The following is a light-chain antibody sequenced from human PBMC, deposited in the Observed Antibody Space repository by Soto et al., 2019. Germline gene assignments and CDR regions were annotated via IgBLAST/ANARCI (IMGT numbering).Light chain of an antibody. CDR1: SSNIGADYD. CDR3: QSYDSTLSARYV. Sequence: QSVLTQPPSVSGAPGQMVTISCTGSSSNIGADYDVHWYQQRPGTAPKLLIFGNINRPSGVPDRFSGSKSGTSASLAITVLQAEDEGDYYCQSYDSTLSARYVFGTGTKLTVL. J-gene: IGLJ1*01. V-gene: IGLV1-40*01. CDR2: GNI.